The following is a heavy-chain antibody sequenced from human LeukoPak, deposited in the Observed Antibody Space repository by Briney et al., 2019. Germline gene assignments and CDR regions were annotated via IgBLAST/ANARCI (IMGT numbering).Heavy chain of an antibody. J-gene: IGHJ5*02. V-gene: IGHV1-18*04. CDR2: ISAYNGNT. CDR3: ARGGCSSTSCYPPPPNWFDP. D-gene: IGHD2-2*01. Sequence: ASVKVSCKASGYTFTSYGISWVRQAPGQGLEWMGWISAYNGNTNYAQTLQGRVTMTTDTSTSTAYMELRSLRSDDTAVYYCARGGCSSTSCYPPPPNWFDPWGQGNLVTVSS. CDR1: GYTFTSYG.